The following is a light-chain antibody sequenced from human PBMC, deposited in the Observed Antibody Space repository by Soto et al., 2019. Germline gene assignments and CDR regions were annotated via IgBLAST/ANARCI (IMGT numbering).Light chain of an antibody. V-gene: IGLV2-14*01. CDR2: DVR. CDR1: SSDVGGYNY. CDR3: SSYTSSSTPV. Sequence: QSALTQPASVSASPGQSITISCTGTSSDVGGYNYVSWYQQHPGKAPKLMIYDVRNRPSGVSDRFSGSKSGNTASPTISGLQAEDEADYYGSSYTSSSTPVFGTGTRSPS. J-gene: IGLJ1*01.